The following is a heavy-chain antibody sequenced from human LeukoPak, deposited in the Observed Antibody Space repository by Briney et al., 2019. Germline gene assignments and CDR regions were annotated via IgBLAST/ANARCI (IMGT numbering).Heavy chain of an antibody. CDR2: ICGLGGST. CDR3: ARGPGVVAFHYFDF. V-gene: IGHV3-23*01. CDR1: GFTFSSHA. D-gene: IGHD3-3*01. J-gene: IGHJ4*02. Sequence: GGSLRHSCEASGFTFSSHAMAWVRQAPGKGLEGVSAICGLGGSTYYADSVKGRFTISRDNTKNTVYLEMNRLTAEDTALYYFARGPGVVAFHYFDFWGQGSLVTVSS.